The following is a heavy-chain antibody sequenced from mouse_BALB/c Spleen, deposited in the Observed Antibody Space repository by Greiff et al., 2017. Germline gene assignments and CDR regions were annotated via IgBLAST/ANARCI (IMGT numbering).Heavy chain of an antibody. D-gene: IGHD2-3*01. J-gene: IGHJ3*01. CDR1: GFTFSSYA. CDR3: ARGYDGYYQFAY. Sequence: DVHLVESGGGLVKPGGSLKLSCAASGFTFSSYAMSWVRQTPEKRLEWVASISSGGSTYYPDSVKGRFTISRDNARNILYLQMSSLRSEDTAMYYCARGYDGYYQFAYWGQGTLVTVSA. V-gene: IGHV5-6-5*01. CDR2: ISSGGST.